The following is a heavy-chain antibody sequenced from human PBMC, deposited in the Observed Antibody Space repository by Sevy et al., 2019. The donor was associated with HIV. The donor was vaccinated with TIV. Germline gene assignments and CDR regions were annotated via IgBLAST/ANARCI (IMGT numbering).Heavy chain of an antibody. CDR2: IYYSGST. V-gene: IGHV4-31*03. CDR3: ASRTYYDFWSGYYAPFDP. Sequence: SETLSLTCTVSGGSISSGGYYWSWIRQHPGKGLEWIGYIYYSGSTYYNPSLKSRVTIPVDTSKNQFSLKLSSVTAADTAVYYCASRTYYDFWSGYYAPFDPWGQGTLVTVSS. J-gene: IGHJ5*02. D-gene: IGHD3-3*01. CDR1: GGSISSGGYY.